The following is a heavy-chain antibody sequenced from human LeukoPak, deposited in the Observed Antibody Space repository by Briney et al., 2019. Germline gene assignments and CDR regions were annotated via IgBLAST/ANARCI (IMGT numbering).Heavy chain of an antibody. D-gene: IGHD1-26*01. V-gene: IGHV3-23*01. CDR1: GFTFNSYG. Sequence: PGGSLRLSCVTSGFTFNSYGMSWVRQAPGKGLEWVAAVGGGRGSTHYADSVTGRFTISRDSSRNTLYLQMNSLRAEDTAVYYCARVGEGAAKDWGQGTLVTVSS. CDR2: VGGGRGST. CDR3: ARVGEGAAKD. J-gene: IGHJ4*02.